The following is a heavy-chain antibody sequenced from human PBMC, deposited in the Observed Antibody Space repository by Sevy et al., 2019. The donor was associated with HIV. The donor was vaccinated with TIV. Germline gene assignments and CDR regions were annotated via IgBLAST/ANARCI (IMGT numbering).Heavy chain of an antibody. CDR3: ARHVGYYDYVWGSYRYIAYFDY. CDR2: IYYSGST. D-gene: IGHD3-16*02. Sequence: SETLSLTCTVSGGSISSSSYYWGWIRQPPGKGLEWIGSIYYSGSTYYNPSLKSRVTISVDTSKNQFSLKLSSVTAADTAVYYCARHVGYYDYVWGSYRYIAYFDYWGQGTLVTVSS. J-gene: IGHJ4*02. CDR1: GGSISSSSYY. V-gene: IGHV4-39*01.